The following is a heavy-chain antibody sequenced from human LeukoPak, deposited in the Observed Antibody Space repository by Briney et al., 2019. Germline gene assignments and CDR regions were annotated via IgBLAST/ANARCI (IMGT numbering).Heavy chain of an antibody. CDR3: AKDLYGDGIFDY. CDR1: GYTFTGYY. V-gene: IGHV1-2*02. CDR2: INPNSGGT. D-gene: IGHD4-17*01. Sequence: ASVKVSCKASGYTFTGYYMHWVRQAPGHGLEWMGWINPNSGGTGYAQKFQGRVTMTRNTSISTAYMELSSLRAEDTAVYYCAKDLYGDGIFDYWGQGTLVTVSS. J-gene: IGHJ4*02.